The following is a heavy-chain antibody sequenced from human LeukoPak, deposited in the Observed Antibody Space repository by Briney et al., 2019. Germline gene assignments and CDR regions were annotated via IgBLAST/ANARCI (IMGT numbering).Heavy chain of an antibody. Sequence: SQTLSLTCAISGDSVCSNSAAWNWIRQSPARGLEWLGRKYYSSKWYYDYAVSGQSRITINPDTSKNQLSLQLNSVTPEDTAVYYCARAAASVSRWPVTYYGMDVWGQGTTVTVPS. CDR1: GDSVCSNSAA. J-gene: IGHJ6*02. CDR2: KYYSSKWYY. CDR3: ARAAASVSRWPVTYYGMDV. V-gene: IGHV6-1*01. D-gene: IGHD2-2*01.